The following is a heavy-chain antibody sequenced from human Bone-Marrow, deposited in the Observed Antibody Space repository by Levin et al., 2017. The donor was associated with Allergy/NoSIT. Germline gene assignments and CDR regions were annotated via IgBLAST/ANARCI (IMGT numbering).Heavy chain of an antibody. V-gene: IGHV6-1*01. J-gene: IGHJ4*02. CDR2: TYYRSKWYN. D-gene: IGHD6-13*01. Sequence: SQTLSLTCAISGDSVSSTSAAWTWIRQSPSRGLEWLGKTYYRSKWYNDYAVSVKSRITINADTSKNQFSLQLNSVTPEDTAVYYCARQYGYYFAYWGQGTLVTVSS. CDR1: GDSVSSTSAA. CDR3: ARQYGYYFAY.